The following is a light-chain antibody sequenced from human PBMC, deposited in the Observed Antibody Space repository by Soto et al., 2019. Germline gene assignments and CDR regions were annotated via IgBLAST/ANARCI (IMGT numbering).Light chain of an antibody. Sequence: QLVLTQSPSASASLGPSVKLTCTLSSGHSSYAIAWHQQQPEKGPRYLMKLNSDGSHSKGDGIPDRFSGSSSGAERYLTLSSLQSEDEADYYCQTWGTGPWVFGGGTKLTVL. CDR2: LNSDGSH. CDR3: QTWGTGPWV. CDR1: SGHSSYA. J-gene: IGLJ3*02. V-gene: IGLV4-69*01.